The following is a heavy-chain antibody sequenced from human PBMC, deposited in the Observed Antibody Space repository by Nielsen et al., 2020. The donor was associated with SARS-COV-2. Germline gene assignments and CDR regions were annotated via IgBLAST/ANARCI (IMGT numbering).Heavy chain of an antibody. D-gene: IGHD4-11*01. CDR3: ARVYSTVPYFDY. CDR1: GFTFDDYA. Sequence: SLKISCAASGFTFDDYAMHWVRQAPGKGLEWVSGISWNSGSIGYADSVKGRFTISRDNAKNSLYLQMNSLRAEDTALYYCARVYSTVPYFDYWGQGTLVTVSS. V-gene: IGHV3-9*01. CDR2: ISWNSGSI. J-gene: IGHJ4*02.